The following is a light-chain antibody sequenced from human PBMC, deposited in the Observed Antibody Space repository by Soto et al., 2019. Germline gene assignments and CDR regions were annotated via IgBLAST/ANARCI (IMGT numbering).Light chain of an antibody. CDR3: SSYTSSSTRDVV. V-gene: IGLV2-14*01. CDR1: SSDVGGYNY. Sequence: QSVLTQPASVSGSPGQSITISCTGTSSDVGGYNYVSWYQQHPGKAPKLMIYEVSNRPSGVSNRFSGSKSGNTASLTISGLQAEDDADYYCSSYTSSSTRDVVFGGGTQLTVL. CDR2: EVS. J-gene: IGLJ2*01.